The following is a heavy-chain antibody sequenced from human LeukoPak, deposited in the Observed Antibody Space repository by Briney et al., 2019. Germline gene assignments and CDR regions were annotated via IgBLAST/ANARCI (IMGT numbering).Heavy chain of an antibody. CDR3: ARLHSAVYYGDAFDI. CDR2: IKEDGSEK. Sequence: GGSLRLSCAVSGFTFSSYWMTWVRQAPGKGLEWVAKIKEDGSEKYYVDSVKGRFTVSRDNVKNSLFLQVNSLRAEDTAAYYCARLHSAVYYGDAFDIWGQGTMVTVSS. CDR1: GFTFSSYW. V-gene: IGHV3-7*03. D-gene: IGHD3-10*01. J-gene: IGHJ3*02.